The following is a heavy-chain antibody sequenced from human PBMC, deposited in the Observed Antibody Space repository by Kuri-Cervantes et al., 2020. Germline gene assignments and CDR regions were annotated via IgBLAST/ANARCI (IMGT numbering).Heavy chain of an antibody. V-gene: IGHV1-46*01. CDR3: ARGKDLATFDI. CDR1: GYTFTNFY. J-gene: IGHJ3*02. D-gene: IGHD3-16*01. Sequence: ASVKVSCKASGYTFTNFYMHWVRQAPGQGLEWMGIINPSGGTTSYAQKFQGRVTMSRDTSTSTFYMELSSLRSEDTAVYYCARGKDLATFDIWGQGTMVTVSS. CDR2: INPSGGTT.